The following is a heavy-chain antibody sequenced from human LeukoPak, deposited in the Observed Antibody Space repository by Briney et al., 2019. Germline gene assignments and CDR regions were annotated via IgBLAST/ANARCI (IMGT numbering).Heavy chain of an antibody. CDR1: GFTVSSNY. CDR3: ARVTSDTSGWYHFDY. D-gene: IGHD6-19*01. Sequence: GGSLRLSCAASGFTVSSNYMSWVRQAPGKGLEWVSLINSGGSTYYADSVKGRFTISRDNSKNTLYLQMNSLRAEDTAVYYCARVTSDTSGWYHFDYWGQGTLVTVSS. J-gene: IGHJ4*02. CDR2: INSGGST. V-gene: IGHV3-53*01.